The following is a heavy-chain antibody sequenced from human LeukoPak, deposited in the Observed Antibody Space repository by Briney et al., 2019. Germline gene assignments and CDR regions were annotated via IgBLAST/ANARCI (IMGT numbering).Heavy chain of an antibody. D-gene: IGHD3-22*01. CDR2: INPNSGGT. Sequence: ASVKVSCKASGYTFTGYYMHWVRQAPGQGLEWMGWINPNSGGTNYAQKFQGRVTMTTDTSTSTAYMELRSLRSDDTAVYYCARDQDSSGYHFFGYWGQGTLVTVSS. J-gene: IGHJ4*02. V-gene: IGHV1-2*02. CDR1: GYTFTGYY. CDR3: ARDQDSSGYHFFGY.